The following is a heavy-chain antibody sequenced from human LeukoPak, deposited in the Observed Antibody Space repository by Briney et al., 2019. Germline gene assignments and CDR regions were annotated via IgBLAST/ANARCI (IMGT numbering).Heavy chain of an antibody. V-gene: IGHV3-33*01. CDR2: IWYDGSNK. Sequence: GGSLRLSSAASGFTFSSYGMHWVRQAPGKGLEWVAVIWYDGSNKYYADSVKDRFTISRDNSKNTLYLQMNSLRAEDTAVYYCARGQLTYHFDYWGQGTLVTVSS. CDR3: ARGQLTYHFDY. D-gene: IGHD4/OR15-4a*01. J-gene: IGHJ4*02. CDR1: GFTFSSYG.